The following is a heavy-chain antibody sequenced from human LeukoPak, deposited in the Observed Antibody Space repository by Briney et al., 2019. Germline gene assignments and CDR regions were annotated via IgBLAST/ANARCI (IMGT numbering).Heavy chain of an antibody. CDR1: GGSIRCSSYY. D-gene: IGHD6-19*01. V-gene: IGHV4-39*01. Sequence: TSETLSLTCTVSGGSIRCSSYYWRWIRQPPGKGLEWIGSIYYSGSTYYNASLKSRGTISVDTSKNQFSLKLNSVTAADTAVYFCARQVVAVAGTGYFDYWGQGTLVTVSS. J-gene: IGHJ4*02. CDR3: ARQVVAVAGTGYFDY. CDR2: IYYSGST.